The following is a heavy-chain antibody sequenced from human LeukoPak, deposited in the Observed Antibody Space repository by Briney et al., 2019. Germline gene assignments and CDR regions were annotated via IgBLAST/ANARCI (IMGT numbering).Heavy chain of an antibody. CDR1: GGSFSGYY. Sequence: PSETLSLTCAVYGGSFSGYYWSWIRQPPGKGLEWIGEINHSGSTNYNPSLKSRVTISVDTSKKQFSLKLSSVTAADTAVYYCARSANYDILTGVDWYFDLWGRGTLVTVSS. D-gene: IGHD3-9*01. V-gene: IGHV4-34*01. CDR2: INHSGST. CDR3: ARSANYDILTGVDWYFDL. J-gene: IGHJ2*01.